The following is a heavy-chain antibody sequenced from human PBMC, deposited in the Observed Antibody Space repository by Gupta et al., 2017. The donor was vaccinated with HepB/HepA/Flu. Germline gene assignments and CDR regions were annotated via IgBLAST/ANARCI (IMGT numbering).Heavy chain of an antibody. D-gene: IGHD3-3*01. CDR2: FDPEDGET. CDR3: ATGEPDPLYDFWSGYSYYFDY. J-gene: IGHJ4*02. Sequence: QVQLVQSGAEVKKPGASVKVSCKVSGYTLTELSMHWVRQAPGKGLEWMGGFDPEDGETIYAQKFQGRVTMTEDTSTDTAYMELSSLRSEDTAVYYCATGEPDPLYDFWSGYSYYFDYWGQGTLVTVSS. V-gene: IGHV1-24*01. CDR1: GYTLTELS.